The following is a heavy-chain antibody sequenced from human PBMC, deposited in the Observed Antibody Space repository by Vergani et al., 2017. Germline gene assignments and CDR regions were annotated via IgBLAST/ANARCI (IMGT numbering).Heavy chain of an antibody. CDR3: VHRLGYFDWDGAFDV. Sequence: QITLRESGPTLVKPTQTLTLTCIFSGFSLTTAGEGVGWIRQPPGRALEWLAFVYWNDDERYSPSLKSRVTITKDTSKNEVILTMATMDPVDTATYYCVHRLGYFDWDGAFDVRGPGTIVTVSS. CDR1: GFSLTTAGEG. J-gene: IGHJ3*01. V-gene: IGHV2-5*01. D-gene: IGHD3-9*01. CDR2: VYWNDDE.